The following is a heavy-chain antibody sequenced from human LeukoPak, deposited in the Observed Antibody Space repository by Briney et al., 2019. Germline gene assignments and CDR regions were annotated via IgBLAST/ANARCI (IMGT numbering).Heavy chain of an antibody. Sequence: GGSLRLSCATSGFKFSKDWMHWVRQAPGKGLVWVSRIDSDGRNTDYADSVKGRFIISRDNAKNTLYLQMNSLRDEDTAVYYCGRGQFYNWDPFDMWGQGTMVTVSS. CDR3: GRGQFYNWDPFDM. CDR2: IDSDGRNT. V-gene: IGHV3-74*01. J-gene: IGHJ3*02. D-gene: IGHD1-1*01. CDR1: GFKFSKDW.